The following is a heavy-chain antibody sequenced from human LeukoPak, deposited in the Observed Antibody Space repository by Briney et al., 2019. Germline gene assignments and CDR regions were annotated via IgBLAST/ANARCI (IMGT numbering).Heavy chain of an antibody. Sequence: GGSLRLSCTTSGFTFGDYAMSWFRQAPGGGLEWIGFIRSRTYGGTTEYAASVKGRFSISRDDSKSIAYLQMNSLKTEDTAVYYCTRGPRGTTIFGVVQGYKFDYWGQGTLVTVSS. CDR3: TRGPRGTTIFGVVQGYKFDY. CDR2: IRSRTYGGTT. J-gene: IGHJ4*02. V-gene: IGHV3-49*03. D-gene: IGHD3-3*01. CDR1: GFTFGDYA.